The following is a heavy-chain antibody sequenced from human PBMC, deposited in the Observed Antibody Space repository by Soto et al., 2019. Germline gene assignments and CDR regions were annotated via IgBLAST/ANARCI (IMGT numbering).Heavy chain of an antibody. CDR3: VKDHCGGDCYSNPYFDY. V-gene: IGHV3-33*06. CDR1: GFTFSTYG. D-gene: IGHD2-21*02. CDR2: IWHDGSKK. J-gene: IGHJ4*02. Sequence: QVQLVESGGGVVQPGRSLRLSCAASGFTFSTYGIHWVRQAPGTGLEWLAVIWHDGSKKYYADSVQGRFTISRDNSKNTGYLQMNSLRAEDTAVYYCVKDHCGGDCYSNPYFDYWGQGTLVTVSS.